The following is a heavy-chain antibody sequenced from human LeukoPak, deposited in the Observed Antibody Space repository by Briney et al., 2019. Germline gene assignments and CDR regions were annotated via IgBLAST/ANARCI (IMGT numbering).Heavy chain of an antibody. CDR2: TYYRSQWGN. J-gene: IGHJ5*02. CDR3: ERDAPRLDP. CDR1: GDSASSNLAS. Sequence: QTPSLTCAHPGDSASSNLASWNCIKQSPSSGLEWLGRTYYRSQWGNDSAASVKSRTPISADTFMYQFTLHLHSVTTEYTTTYYCERDAPRLDPWGQGTLVTVSS. V-gene: IGHV6-1*01.